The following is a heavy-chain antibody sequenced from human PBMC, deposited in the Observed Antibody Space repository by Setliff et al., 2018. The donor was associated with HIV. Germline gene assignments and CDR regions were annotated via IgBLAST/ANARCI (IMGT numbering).Heavy chain of an antibody. Sequence: PSETLSLTCTVSSGPISNGGFYWSWIRHHPGKGLEWIGYIYYSGGTYYSPSLKSRVSMSIDTFKNQFSLNLTSVTAADTAVYYCARASSGYESRGLFDYWGQGMLVTVSS. CDR2: IYYSGGT. D-gene: IGHD5-12*01. J-gene: IGHJ4*02. V-gene: IGHV4-31*03. CDR3: ARASSGYESRGLFDY. CDR1: SGPISNGGFY.